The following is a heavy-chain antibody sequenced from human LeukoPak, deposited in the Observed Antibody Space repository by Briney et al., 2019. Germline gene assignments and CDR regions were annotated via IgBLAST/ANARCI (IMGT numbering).Heavy chain of an antibody. CDR2: ISWNSGSI. CDR3: AKDHGYYYDSSGPDY. D-gene: IGHD3-22*01. CDR1: GFTFDDCA. J-gene: IGHJ4*02. V-gene: IGHV3-9*01. Sequence: GRSLRLSCAASGFTFDDCAMHWVRQAPGKGLEWVSGISWNSGSIGYADSVKGRFTISRDNAKNSLYLQMNSLRAEDTALYYCAKDHGYYYDSSGPDYWGQGTLVTVSS.